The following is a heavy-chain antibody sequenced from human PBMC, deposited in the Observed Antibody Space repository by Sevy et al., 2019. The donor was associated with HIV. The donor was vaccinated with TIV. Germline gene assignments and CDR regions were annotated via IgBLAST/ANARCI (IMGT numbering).Heavy chain of an antibody. D-gene: IGHD5-18*01. CDR3: ATGRGYTYGYD. V-gene: IGHV3-30*03. J-gene: IGHJ4*02. CDR2: ISSDGRNK. Sequence: GGSLRLSCADSGFTFSTYGMHWVRQAPGKGLHWVTAISSDGRNKFYAESVKGRFTISRDNSKNTVFLQMTSLTTEDTAVYYCATGRGYTYGYDWGQGTLVTVSS. CDR1: GFTFSTYG.